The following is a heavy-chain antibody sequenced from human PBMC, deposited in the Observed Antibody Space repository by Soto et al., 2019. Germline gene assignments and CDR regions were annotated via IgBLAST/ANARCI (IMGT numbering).Heavy chain of an antibody. CDR2: IFANGHT. CDR1: GDSVSSNSYY. Sequence: SEPLSLTCTVSGDSVSSNSYYWTWIRQPPGKGLEWIGLIFANGHTDYNPSLKSRATMSVDASKNQSSLRLTSMTAAGTAVYYCVASLSASGLNWLDPWGRGTRVTVSS. V-gene: IGHV4-61*01. J-gene: IGHJ5*02. CDR3: VASLSASGLNWLDP. D-gene: IGHD6-13*01.